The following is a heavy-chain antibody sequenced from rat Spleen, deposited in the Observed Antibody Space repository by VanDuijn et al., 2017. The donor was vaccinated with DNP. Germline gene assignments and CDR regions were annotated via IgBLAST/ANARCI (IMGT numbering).Heavy chain of an antibody. CDR3: ARQTTMPTGWFAY. D-gene: IGHD1-1*01. J-gene: IGHJ3*01. V-gene: IGHV5-7*01. Sequence: EVQLVESGGGPVQPGRSLKLSCVASGFIFSNYYMAWVRQAPKKGLEWVATISNSGSRTYYPDSVKGRFTISRNNAKSSLSLQMNSLKSEDTATYYCARQTTMPTGWFAYWGQGTLVTVSS. CDR1: GFIFSNYY. CDR2: ISNSGSRT.